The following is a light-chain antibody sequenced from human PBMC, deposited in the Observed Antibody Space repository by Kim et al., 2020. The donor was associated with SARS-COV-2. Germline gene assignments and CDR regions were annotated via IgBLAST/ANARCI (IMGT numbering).Light chain of an antibody. J-gene: IGKJ4*01. V-gene: IGKV3-20*01. CDR2: GAS. CDR3: QQYAGSPLSAT. Sequence: PGERATLSGRASQTVNNYLAWYQQKPGQAPRLLIYGASSRATGIPDRFSGSGSGTDFTLTISRLEPEDFAVFYCQQYAGSPLSATFGGGTKVDIK. CDR1: QTVNNY.